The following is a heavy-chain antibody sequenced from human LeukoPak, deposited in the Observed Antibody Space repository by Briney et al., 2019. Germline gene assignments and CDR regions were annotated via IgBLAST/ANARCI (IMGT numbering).Heavy chain of an antibody. J-gene: IGHJ4*02. Sequence: ASVKVSCKASGYTFTSYDINWVRQATGQGLEWMGWMNPNSGNTGYAQKFQGRVTITRNTSISTAYMELSSLRSEDTAVYYCATTQGLAAAGDDFDYWGQGTLVTVSS. CDR2: MNPNSGNT. V-gene: IGHV1-8*03. D-gene: IGHD6-13*01. CDR1: GYTFTSYD. CDR3: ATTQGLAAAGDDFDY.